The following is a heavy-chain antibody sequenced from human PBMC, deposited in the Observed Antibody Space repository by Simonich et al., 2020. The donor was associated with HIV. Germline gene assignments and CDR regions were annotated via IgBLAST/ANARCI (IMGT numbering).Heavy chain of an antibody. D-gene: IGHD3-3*01. Sequence: EVQLLESGGGLVQPGGSLRLSCAASGFIFSSYAMSWVRQAPGKGLGWVPAMWVSGGSTYYADSGKGRFTISRDNSKNTLYLQMNSLRAEDTAVYYCAKDRYYDFWSGYYDYWGQGTLVTVSS. V-gene: IGHV3-23*01. CDR1: GFIFSSYA. CDR2: MWVSGGST. J-gene: IGHJ4*02. CDR3: AKDRYYDFWSGYYDY.